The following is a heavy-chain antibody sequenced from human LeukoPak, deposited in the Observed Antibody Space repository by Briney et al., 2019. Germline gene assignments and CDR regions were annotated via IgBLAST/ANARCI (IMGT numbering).Heavy chain of an antibody. CDR2: IYTSGST. Sequence: SQTLSLTCTVSGGSISSGSYYWSWIRQPAGKGLEWIGRIYTSGSTNYNPSLKSRVTISVDTSKNQFSLKLSSVTAADTAVYYCARVDSSSWYHYYYMDVWGKGTTVTVSS. J-gene: IGHJ6*03. V-gene: IGHV4-61*02. D-gene: IGHD6-13*01. CDR1: GGSISSGSYY. CDR3: ARVDSSSWYHYYYMDV.